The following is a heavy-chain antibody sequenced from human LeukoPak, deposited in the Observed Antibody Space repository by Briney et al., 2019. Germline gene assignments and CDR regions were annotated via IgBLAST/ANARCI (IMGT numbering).Heavy chain of an antibody. CDR3: AKVFGLTSATY. D-gene: IGHD4-11*01. Sequence: GGSLRLSCAASGFTFSTYAMSWVRQAPGKGLEWVSAISGSGGSTYYADSVKGRFTISRDNSGDTLYLQMNSLRAEDTAVYYCAKVFGLTSATYWGQGTLVSVSS. CDR2: ISGSGGST. J-gene: IGHJ4*02. V-gene: IGHV3-23*01. CDR1: GFTFSTYA.